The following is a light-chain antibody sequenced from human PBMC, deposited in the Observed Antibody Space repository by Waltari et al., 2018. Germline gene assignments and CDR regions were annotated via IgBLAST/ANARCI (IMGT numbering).Light chain of an antibody. J-gene: IGLJ1*01. V-gene: IGLV3-10*01. CDR3: HSLNSVGNGYV. CDR2: EDI. Sequence: SNELTQPPSVSVSPGQTARITCSGDALPTKYASWYQQKSGQAPVLVIYEDITRPSGIPVRFSGSSSGTVATLTISGAQVEDEADYYCHSLNSVGNGYVFGTGTKFTVL. CDR1: ALPTKY.